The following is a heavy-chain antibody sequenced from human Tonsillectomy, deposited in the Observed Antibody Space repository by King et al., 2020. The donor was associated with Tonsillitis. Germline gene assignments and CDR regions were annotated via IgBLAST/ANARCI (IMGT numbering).Heavy chain of an antibody. CDR2: IRHDGTQK. V-gene: IGHV3-7*03. Sequence: VQLVESGGALVQPGGSLRLSCAASGFIFRNYWMTWVRQAPGKGLEWVANIRHDGTQKNFVDSVKGRFTISRDNAKNSLHLEMNSLRAEDTAVYYCGSDLNFCASGICYAAFDICGQGTKVTVSS. J-gene: IGHJ3*02. D-gene: IGHD3-10*01. CDR1: GFIFRNYW. CDR3: GSDLNFCASGICYAAFDI.